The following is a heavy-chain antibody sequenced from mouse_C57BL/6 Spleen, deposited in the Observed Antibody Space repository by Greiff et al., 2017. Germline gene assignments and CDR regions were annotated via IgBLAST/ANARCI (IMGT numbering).Heavy chain of an antibody. Sequence: QVQLQQPGTELVKPWASVKLSCKASGYSFTSYWMHWVKQRPGQGLEWIGNINPSNGGTNYNEKFNSKATLTVDKSSSTAYMQLSSLTFEDSAVYYCARWTGLPYYGTFDVWGTGTTVTVAS. J-gene: IGHJ1*03. CDR3: ARWTGLPYYGTFDV. V-gene: IGHV1-53*01. CDR2: INPSNGGT. D-gene: IGHD2-10*01. CDR1: GYSFTSYW.